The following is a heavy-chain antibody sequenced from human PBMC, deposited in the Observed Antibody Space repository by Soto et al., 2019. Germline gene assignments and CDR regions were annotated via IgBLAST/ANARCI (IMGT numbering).Heavy chain of an antibody. Sequence: EVQLVESGGGLVQPGRSLRLSCAASGFTFDDYAMHWVRQAPGKGLEWVSGITWNSGRTGYADSVKGRFTISRDNAKNSLYLQMNTLRAEDTAFYYCAKATSMGGAWYSMDVWGQGTTVTVSS. CDR1: GFTFDDYA. CDR3: AKATSMGGAWYSMDV. CDR2: ITWNSGRT. V-gene: IGHV3-9*01. J-gene: IGHJ6*02. D-gene: IGHD3-16*01.